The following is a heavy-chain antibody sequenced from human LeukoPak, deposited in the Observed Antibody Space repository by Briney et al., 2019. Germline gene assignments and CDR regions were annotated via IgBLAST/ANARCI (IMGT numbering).Heavy chain of an antibody. CDR3: ARAQWLVLYFQH. CDR2: INHSGST. Sequence: SETLSLTCAVYGGSFSGYYWSWIRQPPGKGLEWIGEINHSGSTNYNPSLKSRVTISVDTSKNQFSLKLSSVTAADTAVYYCARAQWLVLYFQHWGQGNLVTVSS. D-gene: IGHD6-19*01. CDR1: GGSFSGYY. J-gene: IGHJ1*01. V-gene: IGHV4-34*01.